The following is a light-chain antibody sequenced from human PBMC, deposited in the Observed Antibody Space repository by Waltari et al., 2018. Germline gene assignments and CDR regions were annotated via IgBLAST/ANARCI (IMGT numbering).Light chain of an antibody. CDR3: QTGGHGTWV. V-gene: IGLV4-69*01. CDR1: SGPRSNV. CDR2: VNSDGSH. J-gene: IGLJ3*02. Sequence: QLVLTQSPSASASLGASVKLTCTLSSGPRSNVIAWLQQQPDKGPRYLMKVNSDGSHSKGDKIPDRFSGSSSGTEHYLTISSLQSEDEADYHCQTGGHGTWVFGGGTKLTVL.